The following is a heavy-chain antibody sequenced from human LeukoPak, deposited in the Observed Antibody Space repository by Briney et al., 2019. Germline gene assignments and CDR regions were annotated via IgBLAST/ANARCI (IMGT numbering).Heavy chain of an antibody. Sequence: PSETLSLTCTVSGGSISSGSYYWSWLRQPAGKGLEWIGRIYTSGSTNYNPSLKSPVTISVDTSKNQFSLKLSSVTAADTAVYYCARYRSYYPFDHWGQGTLVTVSS. V-gene: IGHV4-61*02. J-gene: IGHJ4*02. D-gene: IGHD1-26*01. CDR1: GGSISSGSYY. CDR3: ARYRSYYPFDH. CDR2: IYTSGST.